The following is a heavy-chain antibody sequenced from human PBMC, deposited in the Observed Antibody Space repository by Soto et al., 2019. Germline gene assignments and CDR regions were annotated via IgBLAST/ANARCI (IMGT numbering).Heavy chain of an antibody. D-gene: IGHD5-12*01. CDR1: GGTFSSYA. Sequence: QVQLVQSGAEVKKPGSSVKVSCKASGGTFSSYAISWVRQAPGQGLEWMGGIIPIFGTANYAQKFQGRGTITADESTSTAYMELSSLRSEATAVYYCATPPMATITYYYGMDVWGQGTTVTVSS. CDR2: IIPIFGTA. CDR3: ATPPMATITYYYGMDV. J-gene: IGHJ6*02. V-gene: IGHV1-69*12.